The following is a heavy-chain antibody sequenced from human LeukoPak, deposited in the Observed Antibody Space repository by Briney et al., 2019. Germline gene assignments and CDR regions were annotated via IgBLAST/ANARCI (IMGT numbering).Heavy chain of an antibody. Sequence: ASVKVSCKASGYTFTSYDINWVRQAPGQGLEWMGWSSPNGGSTSYSQKFQGRVTMTGDTSISTAYMELSRLTSDDTAFYYCARADPIGSGYEAYYFDSWGQGTLVTVSS. V-gene: IGHV1-2*02. J-gene: IGHJ4*02. CDR1: GYTFTSYD. CDR2: SSPNGGST. D-gene: IGHD5-12*01. CDR3: ARADPIGSGYEAYYFDS.